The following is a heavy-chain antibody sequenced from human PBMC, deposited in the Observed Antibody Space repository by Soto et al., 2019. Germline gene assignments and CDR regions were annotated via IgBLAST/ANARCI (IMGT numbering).Heavy chain of an antibody. CDR3: AREGGIVGATAADY. D-gene: IGHD1-26*01. CDR1: GGSISSGGYY. J-gene: IGHJ4*02. Sequence: QVQLQESGPGLVKPSQTLSLTCTVSGGSISSGGYYWSWIRQHPGKGLEWIGYIYYSGSTYYNPSLKSRVTISVATSKNQCSLKLSSVTAADTAVYYCAREGGIVGATAADYWGQGTLVTVSS. CDR2: IYYSGST. V-gene: IGHV4-31*03.